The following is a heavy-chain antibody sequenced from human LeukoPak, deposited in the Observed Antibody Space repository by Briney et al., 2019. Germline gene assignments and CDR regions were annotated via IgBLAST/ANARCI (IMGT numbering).Heavy chain of an antibody. Sequence: SETLSLTCTVSGGSISSYYWSWIRQPAGKGLEWIGRIYTSGSTNYNPSLKSRVTMSVDTSKNQFSLKLSSVTAADTAVYYYARDPVSAVADPRGQYYYYYYGMDVWGQGTTVTVSS. V-gene: IGHV4-4*07. CDR1: GGSISSYY. CDR2: IYTSGST. J-gene: IGHJ6*02. D-gene: IGHD6-19*01. CDR3: ARDPVSAVADPRGQYYYYYYGMDV.